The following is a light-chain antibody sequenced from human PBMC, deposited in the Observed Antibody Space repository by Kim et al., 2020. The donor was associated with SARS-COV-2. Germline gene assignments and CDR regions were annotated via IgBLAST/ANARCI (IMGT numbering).Light chain of an antibody. J-gene: IGKJ1*01. Sequence: EVVLTQSPGTLSLSPGERATLSCRASQSVSSNYLAWYQQRPGQAPRLLIYVASTRATGIPDRFSGGGSGTDFTLTISRLEPEDFAVYYCQQYGCSPVTFGQGTKVDIK. CDR2: VAS. CDR3: QQYGCSPVT. V-gene: IGKV3-20*01. CDR1: QSVSSNY.